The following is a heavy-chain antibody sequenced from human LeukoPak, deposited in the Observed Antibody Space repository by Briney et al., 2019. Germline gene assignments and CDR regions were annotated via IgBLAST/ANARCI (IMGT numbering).Heavy chain of an antibody. CDR1: GFTFSSYA. Sequence: GGSLRLSCAASGFTFSSYAMSWVRQAPGKGLEWVSAISGSGGSTYYADSVKGRFTISRDNSKNTLYLQMNSLRAEDTAVYYCAKRGGVTMIVVVINYFDYWGQGTLVTVSS. V-gene: IGHV3-23*01. CDR3: AKRGGVTMIVVVINYFDY. J-gene: IGHJ4*02. CDR2: ISGSGGST. D-gene: IGHD3-22*01.